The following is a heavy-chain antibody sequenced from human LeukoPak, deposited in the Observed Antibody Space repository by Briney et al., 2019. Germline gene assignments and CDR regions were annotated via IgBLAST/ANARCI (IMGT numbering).Heavy chain of an antibody. Sequence: ASVKVSCTASGYTFTGYYMHWVRQAPGQGLEWMGWINPNSGGTNYAQKFQGRVTMTRDTSISTAYMELSRLRSDDTAVYYCARAGDYYYYYGMDVWGQGTTVTVSS. CDR2: INPNSGGT. V-gene: IGHV1-2*02. J-gene: IGHJ6*02. CDR3: ARAGDYYYYYGMDV. CDR1: GYTFTGYY.